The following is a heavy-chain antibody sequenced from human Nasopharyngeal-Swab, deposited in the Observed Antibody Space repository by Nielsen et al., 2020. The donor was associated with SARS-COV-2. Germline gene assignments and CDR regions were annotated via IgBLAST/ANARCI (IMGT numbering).Heavy chain of an antibody. J-gene: IGHJ6*02. CDR1: GFTFSSYS. CDR2: ISSSSSYI. D-gene: IGHD6-25*01. V-gene: IGHV3-21*01. CDR3: AGGSAAGPYYYYYGMDV. Sequence: GESLKISCAASGFTFSSYSMNWVRQAPGKGLEWVSSISSSSSYIYYADSVKGRFTISRDSAKNSLYLQMNSLRAEDTAVYYCAGGSAAGPYYYYYGMDVWGQGTTVTVSS.